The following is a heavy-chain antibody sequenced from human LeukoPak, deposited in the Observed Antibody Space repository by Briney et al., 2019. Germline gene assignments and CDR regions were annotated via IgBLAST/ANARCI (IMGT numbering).Heavy chain of an antibody. D-gene: IGHD2-2*02. V-gene: IGHV1-69*13. Sequence: SVKVSCKASGGTFSSYAISWVRQAPGQGLEWMGGIIPIFGATNYAQKFQGRVTITAAESTNTAYMELSSLRSEDTAVYYCARVLVPIVPAAIGHYYYYMDVWGKGTTVTVSS. CDR1: GGTFSSYA. CDR3: ARVLVPIVPAAIGHYYYYMDV. CDR2: IIPIFGAT. J-gene: IGHJ6*03.